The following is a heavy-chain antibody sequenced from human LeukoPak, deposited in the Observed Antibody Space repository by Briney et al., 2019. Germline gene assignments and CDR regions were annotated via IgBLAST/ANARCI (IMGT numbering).Heavy chain of an antibody. J-gene: IGHJ4*02. CDR3: ARNGRVRRVVKDLFEY. Sequence: SETLSLTCTVSGGSISSYYWSWIRQPAGTALEWIGRIYTSGTITYNPSLKSRVTMSVDTSKNQFSLKLSSVTAADTAVYYCARNGRVRRVVKDLFEYWGQGTLVAVSS. CDR1: GGSISSYY. D-gene: IGHD3-10*01. V-gene: IGHV4-4*07. CDR2: IYTSGTI.